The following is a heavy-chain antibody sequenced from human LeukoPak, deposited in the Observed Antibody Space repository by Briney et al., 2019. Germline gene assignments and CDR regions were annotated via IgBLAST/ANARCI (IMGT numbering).Heavy chain of an antibody. V-gene: IGHV3-33*01. CDR2: IWYDGSNK. CDR3: ARGDYYGSPFDY. D-gene: IGHD3-10*01. J-gene: IGHJ4*02. Sequence: GGSLRLSCAASGFTFSSYGMHWVRQAPGKGLEWVAVIWYDGSNKYYADSVQGRFTISRDNSKNTLYLHMNSLRAEDTAVYYCARGDYYGSPFDYWGQGTLVTVSS. CDR1: GFTFSSYG.